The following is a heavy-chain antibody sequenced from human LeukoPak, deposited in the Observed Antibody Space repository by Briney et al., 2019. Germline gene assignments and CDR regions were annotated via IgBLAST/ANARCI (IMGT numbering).Heavy chain of an antibody. CDR3: ASYGDRCFDY. Sequence: PSETLSLTCTVSGGSINSVGYYWSWIRQHPGKGLEWIGYIYYSGGTYYNPSLRSRVSISVDTSKNQFSLKLSSVTAADTAVYYCASYGDRCFDYWGQGTLVTVSS. D-gene: IGHD4-17*01. J-gene: IGHJ4*02. CDR2: IYYSGGT. V-gene: IGHV4-31*03. CDR1: GGSINSVGYY.